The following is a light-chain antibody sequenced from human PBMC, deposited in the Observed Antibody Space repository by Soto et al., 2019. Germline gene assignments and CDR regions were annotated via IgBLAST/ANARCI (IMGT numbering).Light chain of an antibody. V-gene: IGKV2-30*01. CDR2: RVS. Sequence: DIVLTQSPLSLSVTLGQPASLSCRSSQSLIYRDGNTYLNWFHQRPGQSPRRLIYRVSNRDSGXPXRXXGSGSGTDFTLTISRVEAEDVGVYYCMHGTHWPELTFGGGTKVAIK. J-gene: IGKJ4*01. CDR3: MHGTHWPELT. CDR1: QSLIYRDGNTY.